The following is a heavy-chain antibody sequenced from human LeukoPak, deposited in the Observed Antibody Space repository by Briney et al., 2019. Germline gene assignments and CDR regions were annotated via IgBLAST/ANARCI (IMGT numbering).Heavy chain of an antibody. V-gene: IGHV4-59*08. D-gene: IGHD6-13*01. CDR1: GGSISSYY. CDR3: ARYPAPPPDQQLVPSYYFDY. J-gene: IGHJ4*02. Sequence: PSETLSLTCTVSGGSISSYYWSWIRQPPGKGLEWIGYIYYSGSTYYNPSLKSRVTISVDTSKNQFSLKLSSVTAADTAVYYCARYPAPPPDQQLVPSYYFDYWGQGTLVTVSS. CDR2: IYYSGST.